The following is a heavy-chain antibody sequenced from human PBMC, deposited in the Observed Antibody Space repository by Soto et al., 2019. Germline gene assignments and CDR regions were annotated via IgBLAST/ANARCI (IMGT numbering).Heavy chain of an antibody. D-gene: IGHD3-3*01. J-gene: IGHJ4*02. CDR2: ISYDGSNK. Sequence: PGGSLRLSCAASGFTFSSYAMHWVRQAPGKGLEWVAVISYDGSNKYYADSVKGRFTISRDNSKNTLYLQMNSLRAEDTAVYYCARDEGPGDFWSGYIMVYWGQGTPVPVYS. V-gene: IGHV3-30-3*01. CDR1: GFTFSSYA. CDR3: ARDEGPGDFWSGYIMVY.